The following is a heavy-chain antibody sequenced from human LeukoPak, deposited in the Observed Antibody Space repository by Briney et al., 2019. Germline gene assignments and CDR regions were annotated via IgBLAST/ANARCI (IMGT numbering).Heavy chain of an antibody. J-gene: IGHJ6*03. V-gene: IGHV4-59*01. CDR1: GGSLRSYY. CDR3: AREEEYSSSARRYYYYYYMDV. Sequence: SETLFLTCTVSGGSLRSYYWTWLRQPPGKGLEWIGYIYYSGSTNYKTSLKSRVTISVDTSKTQLSLRLSSVTAADTAVYYCAREEEYSSSARRYYYYYYMDVWGKGTTVTISS. CDR2: IYYSGST. D-gene: IGHD6-6*01.